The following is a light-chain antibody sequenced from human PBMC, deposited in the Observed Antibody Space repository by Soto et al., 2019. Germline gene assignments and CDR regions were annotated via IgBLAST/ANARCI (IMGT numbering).Light chain of an antibody. J-gene: IGLJ3*02. CDR1: SSNIGSNT. CDR2: SYN. Sequence: SVLTQPPSASGTPGQRVTISCSGSSSNIGSNTVSWYQQLPGTAPKLLIYSYNQRPSGVPDRISGSKSGTSASLAISGLQSEDEADYYCAAWDDSLSGWVFGGGTKLTVL. CDR3: AAWDDSLSGWV. V-gene: IGLV1-44*01.